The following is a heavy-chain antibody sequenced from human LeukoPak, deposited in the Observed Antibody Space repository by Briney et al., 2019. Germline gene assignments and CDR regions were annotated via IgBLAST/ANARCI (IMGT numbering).Heavy chain of an antibody. V-gene: IGHV3-30*04. Sequence: GGSLRLSCAASGFTFIIYAMHWVRQAPGKGLEWVAVISYDGSNKYCADSVKGRFTISRDNAKNTLYLEKNSLRAEDTAVYYCARERGYSYGTLIDYWGQGTLVTVSS. CDR3: ARERGYSYGTLIDY. D-gene: IGHD5-18*01. CDR1: GFTFIIYA. J-gene: IGHJ4*02. CDR2: ISYDGSNK.